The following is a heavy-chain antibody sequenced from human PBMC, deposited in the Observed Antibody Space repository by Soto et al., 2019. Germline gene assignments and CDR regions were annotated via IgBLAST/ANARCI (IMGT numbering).Heavy chain of an antibody. CDR2: INSDGSST. CDR1: GFTFSSYW. CDR3: ARDGNYWGWFDP. Sequence: GGSLRLSCAPSGFTFSSYWMHWVRQAPGKGLVWVSRINSDGSSTSYADSVKGRFTISRDNAKNTLYLQMNSLRAEDTAVYYCARDGNYWGWFDPWGQGTLVTVSS. V-gene: IGHV3-74*01. J-gene: IGHJ5*02. D-gene: IGHD1-7*01.